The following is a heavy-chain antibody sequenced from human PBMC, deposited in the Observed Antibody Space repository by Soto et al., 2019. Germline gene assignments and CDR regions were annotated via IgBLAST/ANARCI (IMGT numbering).Heavy chain of an antibody. D-gene: IGHD2-15*01. CDR3: ATTRDTSATFIVGS. CDR2: IYPSDSDT. V-gene: IGHV5-51*01. Sequence: GESLKITCQASGDWSGGYWVGWVRQLPENGLECMGIIYPSDSDTRYSPSSQGRVTLPVDTSIKTVYILWHSLTDTHTGTYHCATTRDTSATFIVGSWSRGTGVTLSS. J-gene: IGHJ5*01. CDR1: GDWSGGYW.